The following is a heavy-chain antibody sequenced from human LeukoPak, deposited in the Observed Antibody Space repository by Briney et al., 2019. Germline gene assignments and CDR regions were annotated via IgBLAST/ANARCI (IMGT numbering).Heavy chain of an antibody. V-gene: IGHV3-30*02. CDR3: AKGIAAAGIDY. Sequence: GGSLRLSCAASGFTFSSYWMHWVRQAPGKGLEWVAFIRYYGSNKYYADSVKGRFTISRDNSKNTLYLQMNSMRAEDTAVYYCAKGIAAAGIDYWGQGTLVTVSS. CDR2: IRYYGSNK. J-gene: IGHJ4*02. D-gene: IGHD6-13*01. CDR1: GFTFSSYW.